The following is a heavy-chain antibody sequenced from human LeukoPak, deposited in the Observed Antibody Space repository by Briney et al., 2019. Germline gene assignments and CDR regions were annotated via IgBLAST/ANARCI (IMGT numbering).Heavy chain of an antibody. CDR1: GFTFSSYA. V-gene: IGHV3-23*01. D-gene: IGHD2-2*01. CDR3: AKMPIAHVVVPAAFYYYYGMDV. Sequence: QAGGSLRLSCAASGFTFSSYAMSWVRQAPGKGLEWVSAISGSGGSTYYADSVKGRFTISRDNSKNTLYLQMNSLRAEDTAVYYCAKMPIAHVVVPAAFYYYYGMDVWGQGTTVTVSS. CDR2: ISGSGGST. J-gene: IGHJ6*02.